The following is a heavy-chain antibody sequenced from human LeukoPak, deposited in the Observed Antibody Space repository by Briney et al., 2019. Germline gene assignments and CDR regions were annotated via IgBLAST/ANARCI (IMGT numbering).Heavy chain of an antibody. CDR2: IGPSSDNI. CDR3: ARVQGGLGELSPFDY. D-gene: IGHD3-16*02. V-gene: IGHV3-11*05. J-gene: IGHJ4*02. Sequence: GGSLRLSCAASGFTFSDYFMSWVRQAPEKGLEWVSYIGPSSDNINYADSVKGRFTVSRDNAKNSLYLQMNSLRAEDTAVYYCARVQGGLGELSPFDYWGQGTLVTVSS. CDR1: GFTFSDYF.